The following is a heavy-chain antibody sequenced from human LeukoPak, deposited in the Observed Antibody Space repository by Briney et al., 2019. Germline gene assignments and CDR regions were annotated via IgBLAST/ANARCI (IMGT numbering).Heavy chain of an antibody. CDR3: ARPIRIAVAGRSYGG. Sequence: SETLSLTCAVYGGSFSGYYWSWIRQPPGKGLEWIGEINHSGSTNYNPSLKSRVTISVDTSKNQFSLKLSSVTAADTAVYYCARPIRIAVAGRSYGGWGQGTLVTVSS. CDR1: GGSFSGYY. J-gene: IGHJ4*02. CDR2: INHSGST. V-gene: IGHV4-34*01. D-gene: IGHD6-19*01.